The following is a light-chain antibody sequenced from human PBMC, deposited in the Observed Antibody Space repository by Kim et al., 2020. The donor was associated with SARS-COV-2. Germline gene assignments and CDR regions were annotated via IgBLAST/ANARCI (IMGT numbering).Light chain of an antibody. CDR3: QQYGSSPVT. Sequence: EIVLTQSPGTLSLSPGERATLSCRASQSVSSSYLAWYQQKPGQAPRLLIFDASSRATGIPDRFSGSGSGTDFTLTISRLEPEDSAVYYCQQYGSSPVTFGQGTKVDIK. V-gene: IGKV3-20*01. CDR2: DAS. CDR1: QSVSSSY. J-gene: IGKJ1*01.